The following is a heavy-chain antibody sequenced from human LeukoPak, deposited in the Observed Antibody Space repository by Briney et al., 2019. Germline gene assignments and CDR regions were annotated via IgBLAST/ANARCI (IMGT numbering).Heavy chain of an antibody. V-gene: IGHV2-5*02. CDR1: GFSLSTSGVG. Sequence: SGPTLVKPTQTLTLTCTFSGFSLSTSGVGVGWIRQPPGKALEWLALIYWDDDKRYSPSLKSRLTITKDTPKNQVVLTMTNMDPVDTATYYCAHKGYYYDSSGYYKQYYFDYWGQGTLVTVSS. CDR3: AHKGYYYDSSGYYKQYYFDY. D-gene: IGHD3-22*01. CDR2: IYWDDDK. J-gene: IGHJ4*02.